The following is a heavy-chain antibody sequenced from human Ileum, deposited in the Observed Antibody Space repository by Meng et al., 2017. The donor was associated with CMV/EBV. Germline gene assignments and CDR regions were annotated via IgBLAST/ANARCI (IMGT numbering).Heavy chain of an antibody. CDR2: MFHSGSS. D-gene: IGHD4/OR15-4a*01. CDR3: VRLLTLVVWGFDH. V-gene: IGHV4-39*01. Sequence: SETLSLTCSVSNDSINNINYYWGWVRQSPGKGLEWIGSMFHSGSSYYNPSLKSRLTMSVDTSKNQFFLKTTSVTAADTAVYYCVRLLTLVVWGFDHWGQGAKVTVSS. CDR1: NDSINNINYY. J-gene: IGHJ4*02.